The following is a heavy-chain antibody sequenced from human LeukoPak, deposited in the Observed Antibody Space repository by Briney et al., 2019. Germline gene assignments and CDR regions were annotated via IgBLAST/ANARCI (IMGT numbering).Heavy chain of an antibody. V-gene: IGHV1-45*02. CDR2: ITPFNGNT. CDR3: ATSGWMGANIAFDI. Sequence: TGASVKVSCKASGYTFTYRYLHWVRQAPGQTLEWMGWITPFNGNTNYAQKFQDRVTITRDRSMSTAYMELSSLRSEDTAMYYCATSGWMGANIAFDIWGQGTMVTVSS. J-gene: IGHJ3*02. D-gene: IGHD6-19*01. CDR1: GYTFTYRY.